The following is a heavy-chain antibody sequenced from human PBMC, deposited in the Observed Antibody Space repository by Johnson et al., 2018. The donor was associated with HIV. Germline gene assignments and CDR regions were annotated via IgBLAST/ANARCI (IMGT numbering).Heavy chain of an antibody. CDR1: GFTVSNNY. Sequence: VQLVESGGGLVKPGGSLRLSCVASGFTVSNNYMNWVRQTPGKGLEWVSVVHRDGTLYYVDSVKGRFSLSRDNSKNTLYLQMNSLSAEYTAVYYCVRWQYVNIWQVAFDVWGQGATVTVSS. J-gene: IGHJ3*01. V-gene: IGHV3-66*01. CDR2: VHRDGTL. D-gene: IGHD4-23*01. CDR3: VRWQYVNIWQVAFDV.